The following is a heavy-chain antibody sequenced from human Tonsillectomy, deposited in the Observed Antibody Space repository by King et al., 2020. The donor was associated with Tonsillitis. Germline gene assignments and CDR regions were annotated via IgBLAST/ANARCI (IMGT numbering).Heavy chain of an antibody. CDR1: GGSISSYY. J-gene: IGHJ4*02. V-gene: IGHV4-59*01. CDR2: IYYSGST. D-gene: IGHD3-22*01. Sequence: QLQESGPGLVKPSETLSLTCTVSGGSISSYYWSWIRQPPGKGLEWIGYIYYSGSTNYNPSLKSRVTISVDTSKNQFSLKLSSVTAAYTAVYYCARDLSGYPYWGQGTLVTVSS. CDR3: ARDLSGYPY.